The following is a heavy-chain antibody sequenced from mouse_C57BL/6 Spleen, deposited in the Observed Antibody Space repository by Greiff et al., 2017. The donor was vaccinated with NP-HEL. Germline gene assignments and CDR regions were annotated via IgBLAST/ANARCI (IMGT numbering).Heavy chain of an antibody. D-gene: IGHD1-1*01. J-gene: IGHJ1*03. CDR3: ARSSLITTVVATKDWYFDV. V-gene: IGHV14-2*01. CDR2: IDPEDGET. Sequence: VQLQQSGAELVKPGASVKLSCTASGFNIKDYYMHWVKQRTEQGLEWIGRIDPEDGETKYAPKFQGKATITADTSSNTAYLQLSSLTSEDTAVYYCARSSLITTVVATKDWYFDVWGTGTTVTVSS. CDR1: GFNIKDYY.